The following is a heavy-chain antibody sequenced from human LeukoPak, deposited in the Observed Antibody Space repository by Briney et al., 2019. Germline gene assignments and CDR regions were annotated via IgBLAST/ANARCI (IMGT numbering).Heavy chain of an antibody. J-gene: IGHJ4*02. Sequence: SGGSLRLSCAASGFTFSSYSMNWVRQAPGKGLEWVSAISGSGGSTYYADSVKGRFTISRDNSKNTLYLQMNSLRAEDTAVYYCAKSSLDFLATPYGDYDYWGQGTLVTVSS. CDR1: GFTFSSYS. CDR3: AKSSLDFLATPYGDYDY. CDR2: ISGSGGST. V-gene: IGHV3-23*01. D-gene: IGHD4-17*01.